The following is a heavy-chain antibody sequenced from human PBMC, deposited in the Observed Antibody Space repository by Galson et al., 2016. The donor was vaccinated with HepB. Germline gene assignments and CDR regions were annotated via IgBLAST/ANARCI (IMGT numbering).Heavy chain of an antibody. Sequence: SLRLSCAASGFTFSAFALTWVRQAPGKGLEWVSGISGRGHNAYYADSVKGRFTISRDNSRNTLYLQMNTLTVEDTAVYYCAKVVCGDGLTGFGPWGQGALVTVSS. CDR2: ISGRGHNA. CDR3: AKVVCGDGLTGFGP. CDR1: GFTFSAFA. V-gene: IGHV3-23*01. D-gene: IGHD1-14*01. J-gene: IGHJ5*02.